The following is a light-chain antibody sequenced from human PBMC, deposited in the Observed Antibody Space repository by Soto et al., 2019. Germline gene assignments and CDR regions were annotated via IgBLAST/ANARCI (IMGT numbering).Light chain of an antibody. V-gene: IGLV2-14*01. CDR1: SSDVGGYNY. CDR2: EVS. CDR3: SSYTSSSTRV. J-gene: IGLJ3*02. Sequence: QSVLTQPASVSGSPGQSITISCTGTSSDVGGYNYVSWYQQHPGKAPKLMIYEVSNRPLGVSNRFSGSKSGNTAYLTISGLQAEDEADYYCSSYTSSSTRVFGGGTKRTVL.